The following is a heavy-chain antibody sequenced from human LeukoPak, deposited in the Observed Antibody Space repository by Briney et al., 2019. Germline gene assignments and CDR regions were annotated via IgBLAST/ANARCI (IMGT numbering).Heavy chain of an antibody. CDR1: GGTFSSYA. V-gene: IGHV1-69*13. Sequence: SVKVSCKASGGTFSSYAISWVRQAPGQGLEWMGGIIPIFGTANYAQKFQGRVTITADESTSTAYMELSSLRSEDTAVYYCASTPGYGTYYFDYWGQGTLVTVSS. J-gene: IGHJ4*02. D-gene: IGHD5-12*01. CDR3: ASTPGYGTYYFDY. CDR2: IIPIFGTA.